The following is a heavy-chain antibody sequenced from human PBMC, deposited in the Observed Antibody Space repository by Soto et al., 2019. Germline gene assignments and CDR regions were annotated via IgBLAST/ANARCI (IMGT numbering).Heavy chain of an antibody. Sequence: SVKVSCKTSGFSFSNSAVQWVRQARGQRLEWMGWIVVGSGNTKYAKKLGERVTITRDMSTSTAHMEVSSLASEDTAVYYCAAELYSGGSCCSFDIWG. CDR3: AAELYSGGSCCSFDI. J-gene: IGHJ3*02. V-gene: IGHV1-58*01. CDR1: GFSFSNSA. CDR2: IVVGSGNT. D-gene: IGHD2-15*01.